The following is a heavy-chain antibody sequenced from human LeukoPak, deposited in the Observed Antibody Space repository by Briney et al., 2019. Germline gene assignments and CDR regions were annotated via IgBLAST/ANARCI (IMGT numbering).Heavy chain of an antibody. D-gene: IGHD6-13*01. V-gene: IGHV1-18*01. CDR1: GYTFTSYG. CDR2: ISAYNGNT. Sequence: ASVKVSCKASGYTFTSYGISWVRQAPGQGLEWMGWISAYNGNTNYAQKLQGRVTMTRDTSISTAYMELSRLRSDDTAVYYCAGCMYSGSWGTFDYWGQGTLVTVSS. J-gene: IGHJ4*02. CDR3: AGCMYSGSWGTFDY.